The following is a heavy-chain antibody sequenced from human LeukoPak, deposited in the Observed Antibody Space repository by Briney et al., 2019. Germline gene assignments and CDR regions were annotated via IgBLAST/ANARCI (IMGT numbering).Heavy chain of an antibody. CDR1: GFTFSSYS. V-gene: IGHV3-21*01. CDR3: ARDRARGITGTTDVVDY. J-gene: IGHJ4*02. CDR2: ISSSSSYI. D-gene: IGHD1-7*01. Sequence: PGGSLRLSCAASGFTFSSYSMNWVRQAPGKGLEWVSSISSSSSYIYYADSVKGRFTISRDNAKNSLYLQMNSLRAEDTAVYYCARDRARGITGTTDVVDYWGQGTLVTVSS.